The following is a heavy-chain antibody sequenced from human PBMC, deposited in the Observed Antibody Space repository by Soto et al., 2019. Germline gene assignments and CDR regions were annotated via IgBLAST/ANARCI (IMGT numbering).Heavy chain of an antibody. V-gene: IGHV4-39*01. CDR1: GGSISSSSYY. CDR3: ARHSSYGSGNTLNFDY. CDR2: IYYSGST. J-gene: IGHJ4*02. Sequence: SETLSLTCTVSGGSISSSSYYWGWIRQPPGKGLEWIGSIYYSGSTYYNPSLKSRVTISVDTSKNQFSLKLSSVTAADTAVYYCARHSSYGSGNTLNFDYWGQGTLVTVSS. D-gene: IGHD3-10*01.